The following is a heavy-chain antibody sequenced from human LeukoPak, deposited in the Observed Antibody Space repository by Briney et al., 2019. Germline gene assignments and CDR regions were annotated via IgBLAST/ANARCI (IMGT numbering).Heavy chain of an antibody. V-gene: IGHV4-34*01. CDR3: ARGRGYDSSGYYYSLDY. CDR1: GGSFSGYY. D-gene: IGHD3-22*01. CDR2: INHSGST. J-gene: IGHJ4*02. Sequence: PSETLSLTCAVYGGSFSGYYWSWIRQPPGKGLEWIGEINHSGSTNYNPSLKSRVTISVDTSKNQFSLKLSSVTAADTAVYYCARGRGYDSSGYYYSLDYWGQGTLVTVSS.